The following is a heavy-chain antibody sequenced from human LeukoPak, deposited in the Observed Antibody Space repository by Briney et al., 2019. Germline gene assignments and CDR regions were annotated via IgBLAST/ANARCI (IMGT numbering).Heavy chain of an antibody. CDR2: TYYSGST. D-gene: IGHD3-10*01. J-gene: IGHJ4*02. CDR1: GGSISSSSYY. Sequence: SETLSLTCTVSGGSISSSSYYCGWIRQPPGKGLEWLGSTYYSGSTYDNPSLKSRVTMSVDTSKNQFSLRLSSVTAANTAVYYCASSGKWGQGTLVTVSS. CDR3: ASSGK. V-gene: IGHV4-39*01.